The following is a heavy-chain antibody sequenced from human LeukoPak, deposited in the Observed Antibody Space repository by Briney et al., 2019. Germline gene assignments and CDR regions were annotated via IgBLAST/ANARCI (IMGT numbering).Heavy chain of an antibody. CDR3: ARVLWFGELLSLPFDY. D-gene: IGHD3-10*01. CDR1: GGTFSSYA. J-gene: IGHJ4*02. CDR2: IYPGDSDT. V-gene: IGHV5-51*01. Sequence: ASVKVSCKASGGTFSSYAISWVRQAPGQGLEWMGIIYPGDSDTRYSPSFQGQVTISADKSISTAYLQWSSLKASDTAMYYCARVLWFGELLSLPFDYWGQGTLVTVSS.